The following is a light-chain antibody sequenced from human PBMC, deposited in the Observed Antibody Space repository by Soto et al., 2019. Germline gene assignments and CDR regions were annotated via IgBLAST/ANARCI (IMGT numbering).Light chain of an antibody. V-gene: IGKV3-11*01. CDR2: DAS. J-gene: IGKJ1*01. CDR1: QSVSSY. Sequence: EIVLTQSPATLSLSPGEGATLSCRASQSVSSYLAWYQQKPGQAPRLLIYDASNRATGIPARFSGSGSGTDLTLILSSLEPEDFAVYYCQQRSNWPVTFGLGTKVEV. CDR3: QQRSNWPVT.